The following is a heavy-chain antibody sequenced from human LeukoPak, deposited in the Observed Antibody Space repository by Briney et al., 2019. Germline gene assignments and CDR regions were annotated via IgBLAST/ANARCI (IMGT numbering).Heavy chain of an antibody. V-gene: IGHV5-51*01. Sequence: GAALKISCKGSGSRFTSYWIGWGRPMPGKGVGWRGIIYPGDSDTRYSPSFQGQVTISADKSISTAYLQWSSLKASDTAMYYCARLLSYGSGSPFQHWGQGTLVTVSS. CDR2: IYPGDSDT. CDR3: ARLLSYGSGSPFQH. J-gene: IGHJ1*01. CDR1: GSRFTSYW. D-gene: IGHD3-10*01.